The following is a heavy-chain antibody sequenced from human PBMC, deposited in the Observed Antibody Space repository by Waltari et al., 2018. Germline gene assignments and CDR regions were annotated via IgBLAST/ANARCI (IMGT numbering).Heavy chain of an antibody. V-gene: IGHV3-30*18. D-gene: IGHD2-8*01. CDR2: ISYDGGNK. CDR3: AKGEWFAFDI. J-gene: IGHJ3*02. CDR1: GLSFSNSA. Sequence: QAQLVESGGGVVQPGRSLRLSCAASGLSFSNSAMHWVRQAPGKGLEWVAVISYDGGNKYYEDSVKGRFTISRDNSRDTVFLQMSSVRPEDTAVYYCAKGEWFAFDIWGQGTLVTVSS.